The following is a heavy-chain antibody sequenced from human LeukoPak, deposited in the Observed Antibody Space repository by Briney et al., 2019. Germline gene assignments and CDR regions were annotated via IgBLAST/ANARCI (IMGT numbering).Heavy chain of an antibody. CDR2: IYYSGST. Sequence: SETLSLTCTVSGGSISSSSYYWGWIRQPPGKGLEWIGSIYYSGSTYYNPSLKSRVTISVDTSKNQFSLKLSSVTAADTAVYYCTSLSTLGVDHDSWGPGTLVTVSS. J-gene: IGHJ4*02. CDR1: GGSISSSSYY. V-gene: IGHV4-39*07. D-gene: IGHD3-10*01. CDR3: TSLSTLGVDHDS.